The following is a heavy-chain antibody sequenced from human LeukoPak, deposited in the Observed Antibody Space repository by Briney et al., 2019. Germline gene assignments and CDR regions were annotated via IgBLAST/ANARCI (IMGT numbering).Heavy chain of an antibody. D-gene: IGHD3-10*01. Sequence: PSETLSLTCAVYGGSFSGYYWSWIRQLPGKGLKWIGEINHGGGTNYNPSLKNRLTISVVTSKNQVSLNLSSVTAADTAVYYCARGLSIDGSRHNWFDPWGQGTLVTVSS. CDR2: INHGGGT. CDR1: GGSFSGYY. CDR3: ARGLSIDGSRHNWFDP. J-gene: IGHJ5*02. V-gene: IGHV4-34*01.